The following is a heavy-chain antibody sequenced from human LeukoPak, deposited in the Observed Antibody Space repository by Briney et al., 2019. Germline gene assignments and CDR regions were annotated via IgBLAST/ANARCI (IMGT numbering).Heavy chain of an antibody. V-gene: IGHV3-23*01. J-gene: IGHJ4*02. D-gene: IGHD6-19*01. CDR3: AKDLLRSSLAGIQGD. CDR2: TGSGGST. CDR1: EFTFSYYA. Sequence: PGGSLRLSCAASEFTFSYYAMNWVRQAPGKGLEWVSGTGSGGSTYYADSVKGRFTISRDNSKNTLYLQMNSLIAGDTAVYFCAKDLLRSSLAGIQGDWGQGTLVTVSS.